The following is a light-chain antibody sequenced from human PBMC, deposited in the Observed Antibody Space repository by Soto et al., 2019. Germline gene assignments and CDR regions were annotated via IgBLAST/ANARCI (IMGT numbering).Light chain of an antibody. V-gene: IGLV1-40*01. J-gene: IGLJ2*01. CDR2: GNT. CDR3: QSYDSSLSGYVL. CDR1: TSNIGTSYD. Sequence: QAVVTQPPSVSGAPGQRVTISCTGSTSNIGTSYDVHWYQQLPGAAPKLLIYGNTNRPSGVPDRFSGSKSGTSASLAITGLRAEDEADYYCQSYDSSLSGYVLFGGGTKVTVL.